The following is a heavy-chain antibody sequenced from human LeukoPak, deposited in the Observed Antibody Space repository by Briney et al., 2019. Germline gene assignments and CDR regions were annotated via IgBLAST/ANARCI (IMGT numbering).Heavy chain of an antibody. J-gene: IGHJ4*02. D-gene: IGHD5-12*01. CDR3: VRDGGTTGYDLLDY. CDR1: GFTFRSYW. Sequence: GGSLRLSCAASGFTFRSYWMSWVRQAPGKGLEWVANINQDGSEKYHVDSVKGRFTISRDNAKNSVYLQMNSLAAEDTAVYYCVRDGGTTGYDLLDYWGQGTLLTVSS. V-gene: IGHV3-7*01. CDR2: INQDGSEK.